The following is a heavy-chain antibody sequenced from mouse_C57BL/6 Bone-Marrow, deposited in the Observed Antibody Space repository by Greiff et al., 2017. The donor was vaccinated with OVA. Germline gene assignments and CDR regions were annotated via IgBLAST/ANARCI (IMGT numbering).Heavy chain of an antibody. D-gene: IGHD2-2*01. CDR1: GYTFTSYG. J-gene: IGHJ3*01. CDR3: AREEVIYYGYDGAY. CDR2: IYPRSGNT. Sequence: QVQLQQSGAELARPGASVKLSCKASGYTFTSYGISWVKQRTGQGLEWIGEIYPRSGNTYYNEKFKGQATLTADKSSSTAYMELRSLTSEDAAGYFCAREEVIYYGYDGAYWGQGTLVTVSA. V-gene: IGHV1-81*01.